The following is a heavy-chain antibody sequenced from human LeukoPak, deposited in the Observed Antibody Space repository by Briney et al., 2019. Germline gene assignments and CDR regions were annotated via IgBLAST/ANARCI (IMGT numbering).Heavy chain of an antibody. D-gene: IGHD3-10*01. CDR3: ASLYGSGSSKIDY. V-gene: IGHV4-39*07. Sequence: SESLSLTCTVSGGSISSSSYYWGWIRQPPGKGLEWIGSIYYSGSTYYNPSLKSRVTISVDTSKNQFSLKLSSVTAADTAVYYCASLYGSGSSKIDYWGQGTLVTVSS. CDR2: IYYSGST. J-gene: IGHJ4*02. CDR1: GGSISSSSYY.